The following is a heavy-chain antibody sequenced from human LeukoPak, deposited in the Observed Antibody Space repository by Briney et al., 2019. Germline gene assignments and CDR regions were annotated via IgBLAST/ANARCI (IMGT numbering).Heavy chain of an antibody. CDR2: ISSSSSYI. V-gene: IGHV3-21*01. D-gene: IGHD3-10*01. Sequence: PGGPLRLSCAASGFTFSSYSMNWVRQAPGKGLEWVSSISSSSSYIYYADSVKGRFTISRDNAKNSLYLQMNSLRAEDTAVYYCARDSGHYYGMDVWGQGTTVTVSS. J-gene: IGHJ6*02. CDR1: GFTFSSYS. CDR3: ARDSGHYYGMDV.